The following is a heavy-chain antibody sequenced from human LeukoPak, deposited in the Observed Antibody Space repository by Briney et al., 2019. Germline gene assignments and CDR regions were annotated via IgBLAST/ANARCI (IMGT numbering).Heavy chain of an antibody. CDR2: IIPIFGTA. D-gene: IGHD3-10*01. CDR3: VYGSGSYYPKALDY. CDR1: GGTFSSYA. J-gene: IGHJ4*02. V-gene: IGHV1-69*13. Sequence: SVKVSCKASGGTFSSYAISWVRQAPGQGLEWMGGIIPIFGTANYAQKFQGRVTVTADESTSTAYMELSSLRSEDTAVYYCVYGSGSYYPKALDYWGQGTLVTVSS.